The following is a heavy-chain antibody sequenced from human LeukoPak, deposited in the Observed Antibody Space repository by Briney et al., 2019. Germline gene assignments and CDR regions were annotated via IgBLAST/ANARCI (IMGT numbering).Heavy chain of an antibody. Sequence: SETLSLTCTVSGGSISSSSYYWGWVRQPPGKGLEWIGSIYYSGSTYYNPSLKSRVTISVDTSKNQFSLKLSSVTAADTAVYYCARAGDVGAFGHYFDYWGQGTLVTVSS. J-gene: IGHJ4*02. CDR3: ARAGDVGAFGHYFDY. CDR2: IYYSGST. V-gene: IGHV4-39*07. CDR1: GGSISSSSYY. D-gene: IGHD1-26*01.